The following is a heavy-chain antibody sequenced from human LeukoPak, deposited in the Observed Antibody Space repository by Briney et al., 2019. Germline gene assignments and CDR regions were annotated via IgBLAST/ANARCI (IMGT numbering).Heavy chain of an antibody. V-gene: IGHV1-2*02. CDR2: INPNSGGT. CDR3: ARDLGSSGYYIYYYYYMDV. J-gene: IGHJ6*03. D-gene: IGHD3-22*01. Sequence: ASVKVSCKASGYTFTGYYMHWVRQAPGQGLEWMGWINPNSGGTNYAQKFQGRVTMTRDTSISTAYMELSRLRSDDTAVYYCARDLGSSGYYIYYYYYMDVWGKGTTVTVSS. CDR1: GYTFTGYY.